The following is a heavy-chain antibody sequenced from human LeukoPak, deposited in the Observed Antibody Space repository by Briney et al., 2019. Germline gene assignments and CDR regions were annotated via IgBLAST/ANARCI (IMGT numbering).Heavy chain of an antibody. CDR1: GFTFSSYW. V-gene: IGHV4-4*02. Sequence: PGGSLRPSCAASGFTFSSYWMHWVRQPPGKGLEWIGKIYYSGNTYFNPSLKSRVTISVDTSKNQFSLKLTSVTAADTAIYYCARYLRSSGTYYFDYWGQGTLVTVSS. D-gene: IGHD3-22*01. J-gene: IGHJ4*02. CDR3: ARYLRSSGTYYFDY. CDR2: IYYSGNT.